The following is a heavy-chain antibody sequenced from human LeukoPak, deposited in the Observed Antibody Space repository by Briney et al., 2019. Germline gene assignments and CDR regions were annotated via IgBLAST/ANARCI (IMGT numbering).Heavy chain of an antibody. CDR3: AKTPASRFFDSRQYYFDY. J-gene: IGHJ4*02. CDR2: ISGTGGRT. D-gene: IGHD3-9*01. V-gene: IGHV3-23*01. Sequence: GGSLRLSCAASGFTFSTYAMSWVRQAPGKGLEWVSVISGTGGRTYYADSVKGRFTISRDNSRNALYVQMNSLRAEDTAVYYCAKTPASRFFDSRQYYFDYWGQGTLVTVSS. CDR1: GFTFSTYA.